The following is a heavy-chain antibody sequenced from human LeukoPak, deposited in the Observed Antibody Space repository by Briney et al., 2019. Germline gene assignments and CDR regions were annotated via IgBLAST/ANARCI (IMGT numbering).Heavy chain of an antibody. D-gene: IGHD2-2*01. Sequence: GGSLRLSCAASGFTFSNFGVHWVRQAPGKGLEWVAFIQFDGSDIFYADSVKGRFTVSRDNSKNTLYLQMNSLRAEDTAVYYCANPGTMPFDYWGQGTLVTVSS. CDR2: IQFDGSDI. V-gene: IGHV3-30*02. J-gene: IGHJ4*02. CDR1: GFTFSNFG. CDR3: ANPGTMPFDY.